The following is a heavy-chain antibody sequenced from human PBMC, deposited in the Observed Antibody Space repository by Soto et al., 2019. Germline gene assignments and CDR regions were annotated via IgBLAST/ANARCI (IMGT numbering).Heavy chain of an antibody. Sequence: QLQLQESGPGLVKPSETLSLTCTVSGGSISSSSYYWGWIRQPPGKGLEWIGSIYYSGSTYYNPSLKSRVTISVDTSKNQFSLKLSSVTAEDTAVYYCARHVVSGSYSFDYWGQGTLVTVSS. CDR1: GGSISSSSYY. J-gene: IGHJ4*02. V-gene: IGHV4-39*01. CDR3: ARHVVSGSYSFDY. CDR2: IYYSGST. D-gene: IGHD1-26*01.